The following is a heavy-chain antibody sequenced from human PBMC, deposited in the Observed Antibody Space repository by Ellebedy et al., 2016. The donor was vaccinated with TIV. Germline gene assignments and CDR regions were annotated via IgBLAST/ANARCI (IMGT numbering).Heavy chain of an antibody. V-gene: IGHV1-18*04. Sequence: AASVKVSCKASGYTFTSYGISWVRQAPGQGLEWMGWISAYNGNTNYAQKLQGRVTMTTDTSTSTAYMELSSLRSEDTAVYYCARDQGLITGEGTDYWGQGTLVTVSS. D-gene: IGHD7-27*01. J-gene: IGHJ4*02. CDR2: ISAYNGNT. CDR1: GYTFTSYG. CDR3: ARDQGLITGEGTDY.